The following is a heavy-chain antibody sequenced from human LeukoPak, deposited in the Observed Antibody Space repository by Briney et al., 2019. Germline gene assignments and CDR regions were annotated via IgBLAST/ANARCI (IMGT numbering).Heavy chain of an antibody. V-gene: IGHV1-24*01. J-gene: IGHJ4*02. CDR3: TTANRLTRDSSGYYPDS. Sequence: ASVKVSCKVSGYTLTELSTHWVRLAPGQGLEWMGGFDPEDGETVYAQKFQGRVTMTEDTSTDTAYMELSSLRSEDTAVYYCTTANRLTRDSSGYYPDSWGQGTLVTVSS. CDR2: FDPEDGET. D-gene: IGHD3-22*01. CDR1: GYTLTELS.